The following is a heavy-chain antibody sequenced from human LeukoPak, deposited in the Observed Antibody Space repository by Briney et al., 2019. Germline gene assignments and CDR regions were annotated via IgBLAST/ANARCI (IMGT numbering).Heavy chain of an antibody. Sequence: GGSLRLSCAASGFTFSSYAMSWVRQAPGKGLEWVSAISGSGGSTYYADSVKGWFTISRDNSKNTLYLQMNSLRAEDTAVYYCAKDYNYYDSSGSDYWGQGTLVTVSS. CDR3: AKDYNYYDSSGSDY. V-gene: IGHV3-23*01. J-gene: IGHJ4*02. CDR1: GFTFSSYA. CDR2: ISGSGGST. D-gene: IGHD3-22*01.